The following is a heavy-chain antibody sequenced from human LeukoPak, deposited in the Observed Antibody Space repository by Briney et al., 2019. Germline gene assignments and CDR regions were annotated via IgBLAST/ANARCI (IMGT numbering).Heavy chain of an antibody. Sequence: ASVKVSCKASGYTFTGYYMHWVRQAPGQGLEWMGWINPNSGGTNYAQKFQGRVTMTRDTSISTAYMEPSRLRSDDTAVYYCARDRYGSGSYGFDYWGQGTLVTVSS. D-gene: IGHD3-10*01. V-gene: IGHV1-2*02. CDR3: ARDRYGSGSYGFDY. J-gene: IGHJ4*02. CDR1: GYTFTGYY. CDR2: INPNSGGT.